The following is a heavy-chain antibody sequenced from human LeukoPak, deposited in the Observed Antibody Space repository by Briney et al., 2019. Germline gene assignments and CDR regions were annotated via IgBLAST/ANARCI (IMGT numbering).Heavy chain of an antibody. J-gene: IGHJ4*02. CDR3: ASKVMYNSGWTSFDY. CDR2: MNPNSGNT. CDR1: GYTLTSYD. V-gene: IGHV1-8*01. Sequence: ASVKVSCKASGYTLTSYDINWVRQATGQGLEWMGWMNPNSGNTGYAQKFQGRVTMTRNTSKSTAYMELSSLRSEDTAVYYCASKVMYNSGWTSFDYWGQGTLVTVSS. D-gene: IGHD6-19*01.